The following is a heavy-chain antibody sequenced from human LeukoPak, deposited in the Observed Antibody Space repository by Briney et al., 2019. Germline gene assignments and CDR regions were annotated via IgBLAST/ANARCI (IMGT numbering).Heavy chain of an antibody. CDR2: ISSSSSNT. D-gene: IGHD1-14*01. CDR3: ARGTGEVGTITDAFDM. J-gene: IGHJ3*02. V-gene: IGHV3-11*06. CDR1: GFTFSDYY. Sequence: GGSLRLSCAASGFTFSDYYMSGIRQAPGKGLECISSISSSSSNTKYADSVKGRFTISRDNAKNPLYLQMNSLRAEDTAVYYCARGTGEVGTITDAFDMWGEGTMVTVPS.